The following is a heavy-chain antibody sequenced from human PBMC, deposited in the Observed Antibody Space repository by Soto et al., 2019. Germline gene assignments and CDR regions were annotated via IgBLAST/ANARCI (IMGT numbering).Heavy chain of an antibody. J-gene: IGHJ5*02. CDR3: ARDGGDYGGNSDWFDP. V-gene: IGHV4-59*01. CDR2: IYYSGST. CDR1: GGSISSYY. D-gene: IGHD4-17*01. Sequence: QVQLQESGPGLVKPSETLSLTCTVSGGSISSYYWSWIRQPPGKGLEWIGCIYYSGSTNYNPSLKSRVTISVDTSKNQFSLKLSSVTAADTAVYYCARDGGDYGGNSDWFDPWGQGTLVTVSS.